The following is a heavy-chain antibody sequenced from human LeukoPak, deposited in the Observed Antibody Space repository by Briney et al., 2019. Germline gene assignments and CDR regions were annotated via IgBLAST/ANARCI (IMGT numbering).Heavy chain of an antibody. CDR1: GGSFSGYY. Sequence: SETLSLTCAVYGGSFSGYYWSWIRQPPGKGLEWIGEINHSGSTNYNPSLKSRVTISVDTSKNQFSLKLSSVTAADTAVYYCARVSGLAGYYDYYYYGMDXWXQGTTVTVSS. D-gene: IGHD3-9*01. J-gene: IGHJ6*01. CDR3: ARVSGLAGYYDYYYYGMDX. CDR2: INHSGST. V-gene: IGHV4-34*01.